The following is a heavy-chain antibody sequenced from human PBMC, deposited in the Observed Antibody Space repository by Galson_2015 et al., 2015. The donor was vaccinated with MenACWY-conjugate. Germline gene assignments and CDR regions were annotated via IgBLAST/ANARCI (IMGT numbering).Heavy chain of an antibody. CDR2: IYPGDSDT. Sequence: IYPGDSDTRYSPSFQGQVTISDDKSINTAHLQWSSLKASDTAMYYCARLPPYSSASFFDYWGQGTLVTVSS. D-gene: IGHD6-6*01. J-gene: IGHJ4*02. V-gene: IGHV5-51*01. CDR3: ARLPPYSSASFFDY.